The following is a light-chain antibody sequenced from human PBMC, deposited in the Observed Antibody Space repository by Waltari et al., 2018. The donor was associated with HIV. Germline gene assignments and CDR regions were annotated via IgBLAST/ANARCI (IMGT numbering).Light chain of an antibody. Sequence: DIVMTQSPASLAVSLGERATINCKSSQSVLYSSNNKNYLAWYQQKPGQPPKLLIYWASTREFGVPDRFSGSGSGTDFTLTISSLQAEDVALYYCQQYYSTPLTFGGGTKVEIK. V-gene: IGKV4-1*01. CDR1: QSVLYSSNNKNY. CDR2: WAS. J-gene: IGKJ4*01. CDR3: QQYYSTPLT.